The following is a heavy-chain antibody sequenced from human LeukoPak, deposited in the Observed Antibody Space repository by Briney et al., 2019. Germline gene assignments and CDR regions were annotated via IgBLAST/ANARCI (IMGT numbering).Heavy chain of an antibody. CDR1: GFSFSSYG. CDR3: AKDRIGTYYFFDS. CDR2: LSGTGGTR. D-gene: IGHD3-10*01. J-gene: IGHJ4*02. Sequence: GGSLRLSCTASGFSFSSYGMTWVRQAPGKGLEWVSALSGTGGTRHYADSVKGRFTISRDNSKNTVYLQMNSLRADDTAIYYCAKDRIGTYYFFDSWGQGTLVTVSS. V-gene: IGHV3-23*01.